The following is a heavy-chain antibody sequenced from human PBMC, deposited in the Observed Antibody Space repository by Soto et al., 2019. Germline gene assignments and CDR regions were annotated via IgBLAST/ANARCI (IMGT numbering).Heavy chain of an antibody. CDR3: ATSRTFDY. CDR2: IKQDGSEK. V-gene: IGHV3-7*01. Sequence: PGGSLRLSCVVSGFTFSSYWMNWVRQAPGKGLEWVANIKQDGSEKYYVDSAKGRFTISRDNAKNSLYLQMNSLSAEDTAIYYCATSRTFDYWGQGTLVTDSS. CDR1: GFTFSSYW. J-gene: IGHJ4*02. D-gene: IGHD6-13*01.